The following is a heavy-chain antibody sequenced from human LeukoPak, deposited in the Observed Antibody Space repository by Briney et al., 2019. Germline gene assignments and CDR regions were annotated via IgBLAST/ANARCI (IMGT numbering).Heavy chain of an antibody. V-gene: IGHV3-23*01. Sequence: PGGSLRVSCEASGFTFSRYWMHWVRQAPGKGLEWVSGISGSGGDTYYADSVKGRFTISRDNSKNTLYLQMNSLRAEDTAVYYCAKDRSCTNNICHGDFDYWGQGTLVTVSS. CDR3: AKDRSCTNNICHGDFDY. CDR2: ISGSGGDT. CDR1: GFTFSRYW. D-gene: IGHD2-8*01. J-gene: IGHJ4*02.